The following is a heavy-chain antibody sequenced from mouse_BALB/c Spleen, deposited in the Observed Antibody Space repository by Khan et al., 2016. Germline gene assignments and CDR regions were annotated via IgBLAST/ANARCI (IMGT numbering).Heavy chain of an antibody. CDR2: IRSKSNNFAT. Sequence: EVQLVESGGGLVQPKGSLKLSCAASGFTFKTYAMNWVRQAPGKGLEWIARIRSKSNNFATYYADSVKDRFTISRADSQNMLSLQMNTLQTEDTAMYYCVREAYYPYALDYWGQGTSVTVSA. CDR1: GFTFKTYA. V-gene: IGHV10-1*02. D-gene: IGHD1-1*01. CDR3: VREAYYPYALDY. J-gene: IGHJ4*01.